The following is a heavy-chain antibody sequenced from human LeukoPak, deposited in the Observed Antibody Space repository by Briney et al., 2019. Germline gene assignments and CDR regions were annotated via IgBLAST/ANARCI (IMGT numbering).Heavy chain of an antibody. V-gene: IGHV4-39*01. CDR1: GGSISSSSYY. CDR3: ARQEVVVVPAATTPLNFDY. CDR2: IYYSGST. J-gene: IGHJ4*02. Sequence: SETLSLTCTVPGGSISSSSYYWGWIRQPPGKGLEWIGSIYYSGSTYYNPSLKSRVTISVDTSKNQFSLKLSSVTAADTAVYYCARQEVVVVPAATTPLNFDYWGQGTLVTVSS. D-gene: IGHD2-2*01.